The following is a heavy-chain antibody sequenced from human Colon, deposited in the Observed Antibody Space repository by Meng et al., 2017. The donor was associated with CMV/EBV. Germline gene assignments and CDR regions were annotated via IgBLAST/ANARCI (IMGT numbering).Heavy chain of an antibody. Sequence: SVKVSCKPSGGSFSSYAISWMRQVPGQGLEWVGGIIPILNIPSYAQKLEGRITLSAETSTTTAYMELRSLRFEDTAIYYCARGQYYYDANRYVFHYFDYWGQGTLVTVSS. CDR2: IIPILNIP. CDR1: GGSFSSYA. V-gene: IGHV1-69*10. CDR3: ARGQYYYDANRYVFHYFDY. D-gene: IGHD3-22*01. J-gene: IGHJ4*02.